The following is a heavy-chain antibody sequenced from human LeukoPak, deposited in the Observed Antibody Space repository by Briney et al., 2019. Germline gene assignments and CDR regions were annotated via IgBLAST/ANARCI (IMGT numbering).Heavy chain of an antibody. Sequence: ASVKVSCKASGYTFTSYAMHWVRQAPGQRLEWMGWINAGNGNTKYSQKFQGRVTITRDTSARTAYMELSSLRSEDTAVYYCARDHRTMVRGVQGYWGQGTLVTVSS. J-gene: IGHJ4*02. CDR1: GYTFTSYA. CDR3: ARDHRTMVRGVQGY. V-gene: IGHV1-3*01. D-gene: IGHD3-10*01. CDR2: INAGNGNT.